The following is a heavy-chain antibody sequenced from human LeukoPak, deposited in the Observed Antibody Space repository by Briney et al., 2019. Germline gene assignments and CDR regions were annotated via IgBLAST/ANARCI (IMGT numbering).Heavy chain of an antibody. CDR1: GGSFSGYY. V-gene: IGHV4-34*01. CDR3: ARGRLASSGWYSSPLADV. CDR2: INHSGST. D-gene: IGHD6-19*01. Sequence: PSETLSLTCAVYGGSFSGYYWSWIRQPPGKGLEWIGEINHSGSTNYNPSLKSRVTISVDTSKNQFSLKLSSVTAADTAVYYCARGRLASSGWYSSPLADVWGQGTTVTVSS. J-gene: IGHJ6*02.